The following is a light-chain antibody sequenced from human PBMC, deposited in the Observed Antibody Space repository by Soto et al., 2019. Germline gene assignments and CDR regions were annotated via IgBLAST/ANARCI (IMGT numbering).Light chain of an antibody. J-gene: IGLJ1*01. Sequence: QSVLTQPPSVSGAPGQRVTISCTGSSSNIGTGYDVHWYQQLPLTAPKLLIYGNNNRPSGVPDRFSGSRSGTSASLAITGLQHEDEADYYCQSYDSSLSGYVFGAGTKLTVL. CDR3: QSYDSSLSGYV. CDR2: GNN. CDR1: SSNIGTGYD. V-gene: IGLV1-40*01.